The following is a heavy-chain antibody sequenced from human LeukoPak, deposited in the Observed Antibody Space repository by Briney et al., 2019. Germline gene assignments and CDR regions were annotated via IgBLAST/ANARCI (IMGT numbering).Heavy chain of an antibody. D-gene: IGHD5-24*01. CDR2: IYYSGST. V-gene: IGHV4-59*08. CDR1: GGSISSYY. CDR3: ARHRDGYHIDY. J-gene: IGHJ4*02. Sequence: SETLSLTCTVSGGSISSYYWSWLRQPPGKGLERIGYIYYSGSTNYNPSLKSRVTISVDTSKNQFSLKLSSVAAEDTAVYYCARHRDGYHIDYWGQGTLVTVSS.